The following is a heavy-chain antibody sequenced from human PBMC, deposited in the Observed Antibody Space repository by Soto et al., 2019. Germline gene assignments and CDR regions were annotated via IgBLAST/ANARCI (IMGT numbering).Heavy chain of an antibody. CDR2: FRTGGDDGTT. CDR1: GFTFSSYS. J-gene: IGHJ4*02. CDR3: AKKVNSGPGSQYFDY. D-gene: IGHD3-10*01. V-gene: IGHV3-23*01. Sequence: GGSVRLSCAASGFTFSSYSMSWVRQAPGKGLEWVSGFRTGGDDGTTYYADSVKGRFTISRDNSKNTLFLQMNSLRAEDTAIYYCAKKVNSGPGSQYFDYWGQGTLVTVS.